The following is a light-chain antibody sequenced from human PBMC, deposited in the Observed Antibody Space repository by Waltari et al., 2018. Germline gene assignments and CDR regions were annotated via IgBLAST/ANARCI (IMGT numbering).Light chain of an antibody. Sequence: TPACRAVQSVGTYLAWYQQRPGQSPRLLIYDASYRATGIPARFSGSGSETDFTLTISSLQPEDFAVYYCQQRRNWPLTFGGGTRVQ. J-gene: IGKJ4*01. CDR2: DAS. CDR3: QQRRNWPLT. V-gene: IGKV3-11*01. CDR1: QSVGTY.